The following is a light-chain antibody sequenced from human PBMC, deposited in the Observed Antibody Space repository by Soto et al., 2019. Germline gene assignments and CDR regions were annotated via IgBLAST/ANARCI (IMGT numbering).Light chain of an antibody. Sequence: EVVLTQSPGTLSLSPGDRAALSCKASQSLTGTYLAWYQQKPGQPHRLLMYGASTRLSGIPDRFSGSGSGTDFTLTISRLEPEDFAVYYCQHYDGLPRAFGQGTKVEI. J-gene: IGKJ1*01. CDR2: GAS. CDR1: QSLTGTY. CDR3: QHYDGLPRA. V-gene: IGKV3-20*01.